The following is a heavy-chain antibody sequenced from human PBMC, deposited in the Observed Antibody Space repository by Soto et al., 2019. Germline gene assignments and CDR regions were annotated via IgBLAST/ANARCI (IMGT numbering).Heavy chain of an antibody. D-gene: IGHD1-26*01. V-gene: IGHV3-23*01. J-gene: IGHJ4*02. CDR3: ARRGSGSYYDY. CDR1: GFTFSSYA. CDR2: ISGSGGST. Sequence: EVQLLESGGGLVQPGGSLRLSCAASGFTFSSYAMRWVRKAPVKGLEWVSAISGSGGSTYYADSVKGRLTISRDNSKNTLYLQMNILRAEDTAVYYCARRGSGSYYDYWGQGTLVTVSS.